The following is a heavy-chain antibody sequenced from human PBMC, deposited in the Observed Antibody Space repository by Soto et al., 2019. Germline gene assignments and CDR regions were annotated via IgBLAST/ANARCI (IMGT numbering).Heavy chain of an antibody. J-gene: IGHJ6*02. D-gene: IGHD6-6*01. CDR3: ARHDVADRKTPYYYYYGMDV. CDR1: GYSFTSYW. CDR2: IYPGDSDT. V-gene: IGHV5-51*01. Sequence: GESLKISCKGSGYSFTSYWIGWVRQMPGKGLEWMGIIYPGDSDTRYSPSFQGQVTISADKSISTAYLQWSSLKASDTAMYYCARHDVADRKTPYYYYYGMDVWGQGTTVTVSS.